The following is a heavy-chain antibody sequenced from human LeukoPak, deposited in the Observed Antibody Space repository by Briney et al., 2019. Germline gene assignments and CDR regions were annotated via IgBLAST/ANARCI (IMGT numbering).Heavy chain of an antibody. D-gene: IGHD2-2*01. CDR1: GFTFSSYG. CDR3: AKCIVVVPADAFDI. V-gene: IGHV3-30*02. J-gene: IGHJ3*02. CDR2: IRYDGSNK. Sequence: GGSLRLSCAASGFTFSSYGMHWVRQAPGKGLEWVAFIRYDGSNKYYADSVKGRFTISRDNSKNTLYLQMNSLRAEDTAVYYCAKCIVVVPADAFDIWGQGTMVTVS.